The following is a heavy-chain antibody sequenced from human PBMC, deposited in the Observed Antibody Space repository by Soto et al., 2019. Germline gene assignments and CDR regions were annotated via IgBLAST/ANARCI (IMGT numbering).Heavy chain of an antibody. V-gene: IGHV4-59*08. CDR1: GGSISSYY. CDR2: IYYSGST. CDR3: ARQKRQGYYDSSGYYYFDY. Sequence: SETLSLTCTVSGGSISSYYWSWIRQPPGKGLEWIGYIYYSGSTNYNPSLKSRVTISVDTSKNQFSLRLSSVTAADTAVYYCARQKRQGYYDSSGYYYFDYWGQGTLVTVSS. J-gene: IGHJ4*02. D-gene: IGHD3-22*01.